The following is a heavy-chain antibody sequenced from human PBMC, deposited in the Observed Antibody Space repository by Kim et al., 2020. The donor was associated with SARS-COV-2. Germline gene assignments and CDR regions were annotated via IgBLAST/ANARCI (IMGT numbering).Heavy chain of an antibody. D-gene: IGHD5-12*01. Sequence: NPSLKSRVTLSVDTSKNQFSLKLSRVTAADTAVYYCVREGPLASYNWFDPWGQGTLVTVSS. J-gene: IGHJ5*02. V-gene: IGHV4-59*01. CDR3: VREGPLASYNWFDP.